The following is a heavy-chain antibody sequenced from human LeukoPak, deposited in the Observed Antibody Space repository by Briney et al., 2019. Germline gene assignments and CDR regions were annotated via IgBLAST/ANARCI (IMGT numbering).Heavy chain of an antibody. CDR3: ARDVEGYQLNRGWFDP. CDR1: GYTFTNYG. V-gene: IGHV1-69*13. D-gene: IGHD2-2*01. J-gene: IGHJ5*02. Sequence: GASVKVSCKASGYTFTNYGITWVRQAPGQGLEWMGGIIPIFGTANYAQKFQGRVMITADESTSTAYMELSSLRSEDTAVYYCARDVEGYQLNRGWFDPWGQGTLVTVSS. CDR2: IIPIFGTA.